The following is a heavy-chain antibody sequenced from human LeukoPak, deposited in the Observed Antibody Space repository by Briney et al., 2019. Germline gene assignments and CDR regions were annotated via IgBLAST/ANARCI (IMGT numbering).Heavy chain of an antibody. D-gene: IGHD3-3*01. J-gene: IGHJ4*02. CDR1: AYTFTSYG. CDR2: ISAYNGNT. V-gene: IGHV1-18*01. CDR3: AKIGIFGSHWDFDS. Sequence: ASVTVSCTASAYTFTSYGISWVRQAPGQGLERMGWISAYNGNTNYAHKVQGRVTMTTDTYTSKGYMELRSLRSDDTAMYYCAKIGIFGSHWDFDSWGQGTLVTVSS.